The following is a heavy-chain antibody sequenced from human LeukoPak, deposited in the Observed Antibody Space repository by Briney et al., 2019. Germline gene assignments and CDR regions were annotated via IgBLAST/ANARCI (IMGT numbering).Heavy chain of an antibody. CDR1: GFTFDDYA. V-gene: IGHV3-43*02. D-gene: IGHD2-15*01. CDR2: ISGDGGST. J-gene: IGHJ6*02. Sequence: GGSLRLSCAASGFTFDDYAMHWVRQAPGKGLEWVSLISGDGGSTYYADSVKGRITISRDNSKNSLYLQMNSLRTEDTALYYCAKDSFCSGGSCYPYGYYYYGMDVWGQGATVTVSS. CDR3: AKDSFCSGGSCYPYGYYYYGMDV.